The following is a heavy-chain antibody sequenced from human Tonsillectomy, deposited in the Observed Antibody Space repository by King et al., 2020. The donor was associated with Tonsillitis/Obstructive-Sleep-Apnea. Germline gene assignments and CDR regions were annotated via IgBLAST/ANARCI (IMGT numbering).Heavy chain of an antibody. D-gene: IGHD3-3*01. CDR1: VYTFTIYN. CDR3: ARRLSGYYYYMDV. J-gene: IGHJ6*03. V-gene: IGHV1-46*01. Sequence: GQLVESGAEVKKPGASVKVSCKASVYTFTIYNIQWGRQAPGQGRDGMGIIKRSCGSTSYAQKCQGRVTMTRDTSTSTVYMELSSLRSEDTAVYYCARRLSGYYYYMDVWGKGTTVTVSS. CDR2: IKRSCGST.